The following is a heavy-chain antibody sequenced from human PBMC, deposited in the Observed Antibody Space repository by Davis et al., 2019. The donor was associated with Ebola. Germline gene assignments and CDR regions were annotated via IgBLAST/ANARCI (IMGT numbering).Heavy chain of an antibody. CDR3: VKEGADSVVIPAAFDP. Sequence: GESLKIPCAASGITFSRHTMNWVRQAPGKGLEWVASISSCSSYIDYADSVKDRFTISRDNAKNSLYLEMNNLRAEDTAVYYGVKEGADSVVIPAAFDPWGQGTLVTVSS. CDR1: GITFSRHT. D-gene: IGHD3-16*02. V-gene: IGHV3-21*01. CDR2: ISSCSSYI. J-gene: IGHJ5*02.